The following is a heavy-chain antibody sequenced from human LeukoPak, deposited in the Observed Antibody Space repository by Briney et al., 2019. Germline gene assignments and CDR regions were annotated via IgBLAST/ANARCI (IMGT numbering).Heavy chain of an antibody. D-gene: IGHD3-10*01. CDR2: IYPGDSDT. Sequence: GESLKISCKGSGYSFTSYWIGWVRQMPGKGLEWMGIIYPGDSDTRYSPSFQGQVTISADKSISTAYLQWSSLKASDTAMYYCARGPWCGEFFPDYFDYWGQGTLVTVSS. CDR3: ARGPWCGEFFPDYFDY. CDR1: GYSFTSYW. J-gene: IGHJ4*02. V-gene: IGHV5-51*01.